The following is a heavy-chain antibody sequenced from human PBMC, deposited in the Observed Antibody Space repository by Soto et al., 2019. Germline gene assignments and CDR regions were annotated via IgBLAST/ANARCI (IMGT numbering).Heavy chain of an antibody. CDR3: ARSILELEYYFDY. J-gene: IGHJ4*02. CDR2: IYYSGST. Sequence: SETLSLTCAVSGGSISGSYYYWGWLRQSPGKGPEWIGYIYYSGSTYYNPSLKSRVTISVDTSKNQFSLKLSSVTAADTAVYYCARSILELEYYFDYWGQGTLVTVSS. V-gene: IGHV4-31*11. D-gene: IGHD3-3*01. CDR1: GGSISGSYYY.